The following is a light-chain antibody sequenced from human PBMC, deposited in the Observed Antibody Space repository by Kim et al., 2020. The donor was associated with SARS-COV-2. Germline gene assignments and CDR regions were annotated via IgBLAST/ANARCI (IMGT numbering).Light chain of an antibody. CDR3: QSRDSGGKVI. CDR1: SLRSYY. J-gene: IGLJ2*01. CDR2: GRN. V-gene: IGLV3-19*01. Sequence: SSELTQDPAVSVALGQTVRITCQGDSLRSYYAIWYQQKPRQAPVLVIYGRNNRPSGIPDRFSGSNSGNTASLTISGAQAEDEADFYCQSRDSGGKVIFGGGTKVTVL.